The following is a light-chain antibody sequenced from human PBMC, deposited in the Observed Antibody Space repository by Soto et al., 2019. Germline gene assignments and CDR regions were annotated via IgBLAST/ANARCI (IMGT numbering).Light chain of an antibody. CDR1: QSVSSN. J-gene: IGKJ2*01. Sequence: EIVMTQSPATLSVSPGERATLSCRASQSVSSNLAWYQQIPGQAPRLLIYGASTMATGVPARFSGSGSGTEFTLTISSLQSEDFAVYYCQQYVNWPPKYTFGQGTKLEIK. V-gene: IGKV3-15*01. CDR3: QQYVNWPPKYT. CDR2: GAS.